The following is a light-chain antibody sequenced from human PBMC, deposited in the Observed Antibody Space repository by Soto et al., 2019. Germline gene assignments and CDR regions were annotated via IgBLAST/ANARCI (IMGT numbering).Light chain of an antibody. CDR3: SSYTTANTLTYV. J-gene: IGLJ1*01. V-gene: IGLV2-14*03. Sequence: QSVLTQPASVTGSPGQSIPISCTATSSDVGTYDFVSWYQHHPGKAPKLIIFDVTNRPSGVSRRFSGSRSDNAASLTISGLQPEDEAFYYCSSYTTANTLTYVFGTGTRSPS. CDR2: DVT. CDR1: SSDVGTYDF.